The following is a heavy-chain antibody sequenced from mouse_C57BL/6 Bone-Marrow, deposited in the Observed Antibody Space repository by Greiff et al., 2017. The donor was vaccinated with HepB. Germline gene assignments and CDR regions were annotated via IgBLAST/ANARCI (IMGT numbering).Heavy chain of an antibody. CDR3: AREAYYYGSSSDY. CDR2: IYPGSGST. Sequence: QVQLQQSGAELVKPGASVKMSCKASGYTFTSYWITWVKQRPGQGLEWIGDIYPGSGSTNYNEKFKSKATLTVDTSSSTAYMQLSSLTSEDSAVYYCAREAYYYGSSSDYWGQGTTLTVSS. CDR1: GYTFTSYW. J-gene: IGHJ2*01. D-gene: IGHD1-1*01. V-gene: IGHV1-55*01.